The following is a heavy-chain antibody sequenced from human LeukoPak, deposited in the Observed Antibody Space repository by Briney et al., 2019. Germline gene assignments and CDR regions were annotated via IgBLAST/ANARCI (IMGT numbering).Heavy chain of an antibody. V-gene: IGHV3-23*01. J-gene: IGHJ4*02. D-gene: IGHD4-17*01. CDR1: GFTFSTYA. CDR3: AKGATTVTTDFDY. CDR2: ISGSGGST. Sequence: GGSLRLSCAASGFTFSTYAMSWVLQAPGKGLEWVSGISGSGGSTFYANSVKGRFTISRDNSKNTLYLQMNSLRAEDTAVYYCAKGATTVTTDFDYWGQGTLVTVSS.